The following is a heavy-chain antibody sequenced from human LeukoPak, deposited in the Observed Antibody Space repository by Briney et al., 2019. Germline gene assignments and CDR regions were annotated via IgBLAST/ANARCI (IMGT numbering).Heavy chain of an antibody. CDR3: AKVAGSSGYYPDF. V-gene: IGHV3-30*07. D-gene: IGHD3-22*01. CDR2: ISYDGSNK. CDR1: GFTFSSYA. Sequence: PGRSLRLSCAASGFTFSSYAMHWVRQAPGKGLEWVAVISYDGSNKYYADSVKGRFTISRDNSKNTLYLQMNSLRAEDTAVYYCAKVAGSSGYYPDFWGQGTLVTVSS. J-gene: IGHJ4*02.